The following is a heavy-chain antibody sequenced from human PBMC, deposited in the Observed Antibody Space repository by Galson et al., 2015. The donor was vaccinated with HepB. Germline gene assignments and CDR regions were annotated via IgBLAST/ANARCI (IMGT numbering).Heavy chain of an antibody. CDR3: ATVKGRTSFDY. CDR2: ISGSGGST. Sequence: SLRLSCAASGFIFNDDALSWVRQAPGKGLGWVSVISGSGGSTYYADSVKGRFTISRDNLKNSLYLQMNTLRAEDTAIYYCATVKGRTSFDYWGQGTLVTVSS. V-gene: IGHV3-23*01. J-gene: IGHJ4*02. CDR1: GFIFNDDA.